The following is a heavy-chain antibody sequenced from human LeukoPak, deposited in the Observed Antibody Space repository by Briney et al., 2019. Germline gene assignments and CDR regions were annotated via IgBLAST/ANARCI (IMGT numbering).Heavy chain of an antibody. J-gene: IGHJ4*02. V-gene: IGHV3-11*04. CDR1: GFTFSDYY. Sequence: GGSLRLSCAASGFTFSDYYMTWIRQAPGKGLEWVSYISTSGSTIYYADSVKGRFTISRDNAKNSLYLQMNSLRAEDTAVYYCARDSGYGSPLRYWGQGTLVTVSS. CDR3: ARDSGYGSPLRY. CDR2: ISTSGSTI. D-gene: IGHD5-12*01.